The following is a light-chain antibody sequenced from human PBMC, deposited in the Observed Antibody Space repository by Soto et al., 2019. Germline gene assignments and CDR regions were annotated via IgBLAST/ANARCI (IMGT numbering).Light chain of an antibody. CDR1: SSDVGSYNY. V-gene: IGLV2-14*01. J-gene: IGLJ1*01. CDR2: EVS. Sequence: QSALTQPASVSGSPGQSITISCTGTSSDVGSYNYVSWYQQHPGKAPKLMIYEVSNRPSGVSNRFSGSKSGNTASLTISGLQAEDEADDYCISYRSNSIPYVFGTGTKLTVL. CDR3: ISYRSNSIPYV.